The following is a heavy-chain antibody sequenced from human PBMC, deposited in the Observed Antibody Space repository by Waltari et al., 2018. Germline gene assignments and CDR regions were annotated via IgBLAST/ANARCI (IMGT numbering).Heavy chain of an antibody. CDR3: ARGRTYYDILTGYNRDAFDI. Sequence: QVQLQQWGAGLLKPSETLSLTCAVYGGSFSGYYWSWIRQPPGKGLEWIGEINHSGSTNYTPSLKSRVTISVDTSKNQFSLKLSSVTAADTAVYYCARGRTYYDILTGYNRDAFDIWGQGTMVTVSS. CDR1: GGSFSGYY. J-gene: IGHJ3*02. V-gene: IGHV4-34*01. D-gene: IGHD3-9*01. CDR2: INHSGST.